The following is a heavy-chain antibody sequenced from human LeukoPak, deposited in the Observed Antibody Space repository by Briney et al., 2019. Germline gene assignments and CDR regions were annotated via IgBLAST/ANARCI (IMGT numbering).Heavy chain of an antibody. D-gene: IGHD3-10*01. Sequence: SETLSLTCTVSGGSISSYYGSWIRQPPGKGLEWIGYIYYSGSTNYNPSLKSRVTISVDTSKNQFSLKLSSVTAADTAVYYCARCGWFGEECGWFDPWGQGTLVTVSS. CDR1: GGSISSYY. CDR2: IYYSGST. J-gene: IGHJ5*02. CDR3: ARCGWFGEECGWFDP. V-gene: IGHV4-59*08.